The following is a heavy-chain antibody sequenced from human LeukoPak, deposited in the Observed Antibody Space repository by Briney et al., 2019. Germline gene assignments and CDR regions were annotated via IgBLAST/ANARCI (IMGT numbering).Heavy chain of an antibody. CDR1: GFTFSSYW. D-gene: IGHD3-22*01. CDR2: IKQDGSEK. Sequence: GSLRLSCAASGFTFSSYWMSWVRQAPGKGLEWVANIKQDGSEKYYVDSVKGRFTISRDNAKNSLYLQMNSLRAEDTAVYYCARDKEYYYDSSVAFDYWGQGTLVTVSS. CDR3: ARDKEYYYDSSVAFDY. V-gene: IGHV3-7*01. J-gene: IGHJ4*02.